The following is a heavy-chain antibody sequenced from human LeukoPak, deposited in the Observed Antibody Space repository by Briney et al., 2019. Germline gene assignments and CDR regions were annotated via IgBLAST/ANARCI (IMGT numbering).Heavy chain of an antibody. CDR2: INDNGADT. J-gene: IGHJ6*03. V-gene: IGHV3-23*01. Sequence: PGGSLRLSCAASGFTFSSYGMHWVRQAPGKGLKWVSTINDNGADTYYADSVKDRFTISRDNSYNTVSLQMNSLRDEDTGVYYCAKGLRTGVGPYMGYHYYMDVWGKGATVTVSS. CDR3: AKGLRTGVGPYMGYHYYMDV. CDR1: GFTFSSYG. D-gene: IGHD3-16*01.